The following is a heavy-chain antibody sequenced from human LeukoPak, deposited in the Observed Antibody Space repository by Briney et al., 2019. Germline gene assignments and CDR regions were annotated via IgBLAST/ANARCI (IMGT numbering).Heavy chain of an antibody. CDR2: TNPNSGKT. J-gene: IGHJ4*02. V-gene: IGHV1-8*01. Sequence: ASVKVSCKASGYTFTRYDINWVRQATGQGLEWMGWTNPNSGKTGYAQKFQGRVTMTRNTSISTGYMELSSLRSEDTAVYYCAAIGRSYEAFGEVIMHEDFDHCGQGTLVTVSS. CDR3: AAIGRSYEAFGEVIMHEDFDH. D-gene: IGHD3-3*01. CDR1: GYTFTRYD.